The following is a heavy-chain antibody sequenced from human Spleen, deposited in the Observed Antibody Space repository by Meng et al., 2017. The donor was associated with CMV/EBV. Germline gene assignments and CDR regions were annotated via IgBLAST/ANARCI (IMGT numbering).Heavy chain of an antibody. V-gene: IGHV3-30-3*01. CDR1: GFTFSSYA. CDR2: ISYDGSNK. D-gene: IGHD5-18*01. J-gene: IGHJ2*01. CDR3: ARGLGYSYGSRDWYFDL. Sequence: GESLKISCAASGFTFSSYAMHWVRQAPGKGLEWVAVISYDGSNKYYADSVKGRFTISRDNSKNTLYLQMNSLRAEDTAVYYCARGLGYSYGSRDWYFDLWGRGTLVTVS.